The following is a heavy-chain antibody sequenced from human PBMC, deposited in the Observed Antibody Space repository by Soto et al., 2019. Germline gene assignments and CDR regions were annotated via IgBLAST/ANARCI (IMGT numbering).Heavy chain of an antibody. V-gene: IGHV3-30*18. J-gene: IGHJ5*02. CDR3: AKGDIVVVPALFDP. D-gene: IGHD2-2*01. Sequence: QVQLVESGGGVVQPGRSLRLSCAASGFTFSSYGMHWVRQAPGKGLEGVAVISYDGSNKYYADSVKGRFTISRDNSKNTLYLQMNSLRAEDTAVYYCAKGDIVVVPALFDPWGQGTLVTVSS. CDR2: ISYDGSNK. CDR1: GFTFSSYG.